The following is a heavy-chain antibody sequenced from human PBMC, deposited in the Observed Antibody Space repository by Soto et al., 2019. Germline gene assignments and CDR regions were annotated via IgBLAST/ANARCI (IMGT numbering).Heavy chain of an antibody. CDR3: AKITHYDFWSGYYSWGTHDLDFDY. CDR1: GFTFSSYA. Sequence: EVQLLESGGGLVQPGGSLRLSCAASGFTFSSYAMSWVRQAPGKGLEWVSAISGSGGSTYYADSVKGRFTISRDKSKNTLYLQMNSLRAEDTAVYYCAKITHYDFWSGYYSWGTHDLDFDYWGQGTLVTVSS. J-gene: IGHJ4*02. D-gene: IGHD3-3*01. CDR2: ISGSGGST. V-gene: IGHV3-23*01.